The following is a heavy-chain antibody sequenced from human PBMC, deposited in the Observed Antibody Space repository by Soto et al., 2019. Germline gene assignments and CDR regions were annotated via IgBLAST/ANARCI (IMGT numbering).Heavy chain of an antibody. CDR3: AQRQGIGAVAKNLDL. J-gene: IGHJ4*02. D-gene: IGHD6-19*01. V-gene: IGHV3-23*01. CDR2: ISAGGNLI. Sequence: GGSLRLSCAASGFIFSNHAMSWVRQVPGKGLEWVSGISAGGNLIYYADSVRGRFTMSRDNSKNMLYLQMNSLRAEDTAVYFFAQRQGIGAVAKNLDLWGQGAWDTASS. CDR1: GFIFSNHA.